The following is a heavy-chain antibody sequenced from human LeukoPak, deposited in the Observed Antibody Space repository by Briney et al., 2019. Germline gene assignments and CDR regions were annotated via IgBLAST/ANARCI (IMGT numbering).Heavy chain of an antibody. CDR3: ARGGDYGDLRYFDY. V-gene: IGHV3-48*03. J-gene: IGHJ4*02. D-gene: IGHD4-17*01. CDR2: ISSSGGTI. CDR1: GFTFSSYE. Sequence: GGSLRLSCAASGFTFSSYEMNWVRQAPGKGLEWVSYISSSGGTIYYADFVKGRFTISRDNAKNSLYLQMNSLRAEDTAVYYCARGGDYGDLRYFDYWGQGTLVTVSS.